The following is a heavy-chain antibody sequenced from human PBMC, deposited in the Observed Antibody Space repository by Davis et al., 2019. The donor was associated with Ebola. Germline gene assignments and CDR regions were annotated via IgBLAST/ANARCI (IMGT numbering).Heavy chain of an antibody. CDR1: EFTFGNYW. CDR2: IKQDGSEK. CDR3: ARDGVPAAHDY. D-gene: IGHD2-2*01. J-gene: IGHJ4*02. Sequence: PGGSLRLSCVASEFTFGNYWMTWVRQAPGKGLEWVANIKQDGSEKYYLDSVKGRFTISRDNAKNSLYLQMNSLRAEDTAVYYCARDGVPAAHDYWGQGTLVTVSS. V-gene: IGHV3-7*03.